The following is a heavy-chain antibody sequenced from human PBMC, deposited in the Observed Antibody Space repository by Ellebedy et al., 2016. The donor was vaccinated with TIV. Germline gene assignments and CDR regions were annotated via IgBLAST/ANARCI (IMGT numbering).Heavy chain of an antibody. CDR2: ISSSGRNI. Sequence: GGSLRLXCAASGFTFSNYAMNWVRQAPGKGLEWVSSISSSGRNIDHADSLKGRFSISRDNAKNSLYLQMNSLRAEDTAVYYCARRLYGPGAFDIWGLGTMVIVSS. V-gene: IGHV3-21*01. J-gene: IGHJ3*02. CDR3: ARRLYGPGAFDI. CDR1: GFTFSNYA. D-gene: IGHD3-10*01.